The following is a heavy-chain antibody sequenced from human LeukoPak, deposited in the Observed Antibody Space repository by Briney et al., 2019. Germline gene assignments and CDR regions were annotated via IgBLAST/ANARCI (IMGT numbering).Heavy chain of an antibody. CDR1: GYTFTSYA. CDR3: ARDLGYCTGGTCYPNWFDP. J-gene: IGHJ5*02. D-gene: IGHD2-15*01. Sequence: ASVKVCCKASGYTFTSYAMHWVSQAPGQRLEWMGWINAGNDNTKYSQKFQGRVTITRDTSASTAYMELNSLRSEDTAVYYCARDLGYCTGGTCYPNWFDPRGQGTLVTVSS. V-gene: IGHV1-3*01. CDR2: INAGNDNT.